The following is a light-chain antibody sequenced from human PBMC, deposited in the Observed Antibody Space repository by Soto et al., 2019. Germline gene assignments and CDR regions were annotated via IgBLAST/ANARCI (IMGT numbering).Light chain of an antibody. V-gene: IGKV3-20*01. CDR3: QQYGSSKLN. CDR2: GAS. J-gene: IGKJ4*01. CDR1: QSVSSSY. Sequence: EIVLTQFPGTLSLSPGERATLSCRASQSVSSSYLAWYQQKPGQAPRLLIYGASSRATGIPDRFSGSGSGTDFTLTISRLEPEDFAVYYCQQYGSSKLNSCGGTKVDIK.